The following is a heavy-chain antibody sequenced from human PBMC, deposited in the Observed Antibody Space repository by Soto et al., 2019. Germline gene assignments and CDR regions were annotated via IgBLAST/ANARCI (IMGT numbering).Heavy chain of an antibody. Sequence: GGSLRLSCAASGFTFSNAWMSWVRQAPGKGLEWVGRIKSKTDGGTPDYAGPVKGRFAISRDDSKNMVYLQMNSLKTEDTGIYYCTTESYSAIIVVRFDYWGHGTLVTVSS. CDR3: TTESYSAIIVVRFDY. CDR1: GFTFSNAW. CDR2: IKSKTDGGTP. V-gene: IGHV3-15*01. D-gene: IGHD3-22*01. J-gene: IGHJ4*01.